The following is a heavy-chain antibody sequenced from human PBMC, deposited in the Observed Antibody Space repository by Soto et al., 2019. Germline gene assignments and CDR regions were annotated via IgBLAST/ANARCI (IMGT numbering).Heavy chain of an antibody. J-gene: IGHJ5*02. CDR1: GFTFGDPY. Sequence: PGGSLRLSCAGSGFTFGDPYMSWIRQAPGKGLEWLSYISPGSRYPAYADSVKGRFTISRDNARRSLFLQMTSLTAEDTAMYYCVRGGGGGLFDPWGQGTMGTVSA. CDR2: ISPGSRYP. V-gene: IGHV3-11*06. D-gene: IGHD2-15*01. CDR3: VRGGGGGLFDP.